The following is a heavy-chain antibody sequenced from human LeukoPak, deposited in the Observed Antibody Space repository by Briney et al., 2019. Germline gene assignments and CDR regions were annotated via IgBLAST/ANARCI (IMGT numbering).Heavy chain of an antibody. V-gene: IGHV3-48*01. CDR1: GFTFSTYN. J-gene: IGHJ4*02. CDR3: ARDRDYASDY. Sequence: PGGSLRLSCAASGFTFSTYNMNWPRQAPGKGLEWVSYISPSGDNEYYADSVKGRFTVSRDNARNSLFLQMNSLRVEDTAVYYCARDRDYASDYWGQGTLVTVSS. D-gene: IGHD4-17*01. CDR2: ISPSGDNE.